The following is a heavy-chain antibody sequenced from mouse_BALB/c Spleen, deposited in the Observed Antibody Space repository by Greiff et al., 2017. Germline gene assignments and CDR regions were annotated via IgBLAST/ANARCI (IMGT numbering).Heavy chain of an antibody. CDR1: GYTFTNYW. Sequence: VQLQQSGAELVRPGTSVKISCKASGYTFTNYWLGWVKQRPGHGLEWIGDIYPGGGYTNYNEKFKGKATLTADTSSSTAYMQLSSLTSEDSAVYFCARQLGLHPMDYWGQGTSVTVSS. J-gene: IGHJ4*01. CDR3: ARQLGLHPMDY. D-gene: IGHD3-1*01. CDR2: IYPGGGYT. V-gene: IGHV1-63*02.